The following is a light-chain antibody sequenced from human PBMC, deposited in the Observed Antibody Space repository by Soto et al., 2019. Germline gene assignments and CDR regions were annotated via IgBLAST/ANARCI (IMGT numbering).Light chain of an antibody. J-gene: IGKJ4*01. CDR3: QHYYNWPPLT. CDR1: QSVSSN. V-gene: IGKV3-15*01. Sequence: EVVMTQSPATLSVSPGERATLSCRASQSVSSNLAWYQKKPGQAPRLLIYGTSTRATGIPARFSGSGSETEFTLTISSLQSEDFAVYYCQHYYNWPPLTFGGGTKVEIK. CDR2: GTS.